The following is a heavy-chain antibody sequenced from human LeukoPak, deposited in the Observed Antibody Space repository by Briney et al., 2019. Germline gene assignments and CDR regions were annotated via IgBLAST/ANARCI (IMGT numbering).Heavy chain of an antibody. D-gene: IGHD1-26*01. Sequence: SVPVTCKACGYTFTGYYMHWVRQAPGQGLEWMGWPRPNSGGTNYAQKVQGRVTMTRDTSISTAYMELSSLRSEDTAVYYCARDTTAGGSYDYWGQGTLVTVSS. J-gene: IGHJ4*02. CDR1: GYTFTGYY. CDR2: PRPNSGGT. V-gene: IGHV1-2*02. CDR3: ARDTTAGGSYDY.